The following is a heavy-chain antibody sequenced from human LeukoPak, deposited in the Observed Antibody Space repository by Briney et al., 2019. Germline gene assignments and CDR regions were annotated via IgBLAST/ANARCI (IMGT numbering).Heavy chain of an antibody. CDR2: INSDGRMT. J-gene: IGHJ3*02. CDR3: ARVGSTDSPHAFDI. V-gene: IGHV3-74*01. CDR1: GFTFSSYW. Sequence: GGSLRVSCAASGFTFSSYWMDWVRQASGKGLVWVSGINSDGRMTRYAESVKGRFTISRDNAKNTLYLQMNSLRAEDTSVYYCARVGSTDSPHAFDIWGQGTMVTVSS. D-gene: IGHD2-21*02.